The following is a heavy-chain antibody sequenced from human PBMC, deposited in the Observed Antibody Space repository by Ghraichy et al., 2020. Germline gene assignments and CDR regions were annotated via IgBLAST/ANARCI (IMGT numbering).Heavy chain of an antibody. CDR1: GFTFSSYG. CDR3: ARGTSSSWSPTYYYYYGMDV. D-gene: IGHD6-13*01. V-gene: IGHV3-33*01. J-gene: IGHJ6*02. Sequence: WGSLRLSCAASGFTFSSYGMHWVRQAPGKGLEWVAVIWYDGSNKYYADSVKGRFTISRDNSKNTLYLQMNSLRAEDTAVYYCARGTSSSWSPTYYYYYGMDVWGQGTTVTVSS. CDR2: IWYDGSNK.